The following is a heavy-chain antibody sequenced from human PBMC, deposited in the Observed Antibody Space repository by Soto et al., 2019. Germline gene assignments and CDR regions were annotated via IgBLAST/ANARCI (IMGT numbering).Heavy chain of an antibody. CDR3: TRHWLGSRGFDY. J-gene: IGHJ4*02. CDR2: ISSSSGHI. Sequence: GGSLRLSCAASGFTFSSYSMNWVRQAPGKGLEWVSSISSSSGHIYYADSLKGRFTISRDNAKNSLYLQMNSLRAEDTAVYYCTRHWLGSRGFDYWGQGTLVTVSS. CDR1: GFTFSSYS. D-gene: IGHD2-2*01. V-gene: IGHV3-21*01.